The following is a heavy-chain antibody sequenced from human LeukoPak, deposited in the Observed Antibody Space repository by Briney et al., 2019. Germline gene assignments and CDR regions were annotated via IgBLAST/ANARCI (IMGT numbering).Heavy chain of an antibody. CDR3: ARGRRSYGIQDY. D-gene: IGHD1-26*01. CDR2: IYYSGST. J-gene: IGHJ4*02. Sequence: PSETLSLTCTVPGGSISSHYWSWIRQPPGKGLEWIGYIYYSGSTNYNPSLKSRVTISVDTSKNQFSLKLSSVTAADTAVYYCARGRRSYGIQDYWGQGTLVTVSS. V-gene: IGHV4-59*11. CDR1: GGSISSHY.